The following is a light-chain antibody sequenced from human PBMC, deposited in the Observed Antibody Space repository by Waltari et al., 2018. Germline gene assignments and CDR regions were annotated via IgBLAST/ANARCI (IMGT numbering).Light chain of an antibody. V-gene: IGLV10-54*04. CDR2: RNT. CDR1: SNNVGNQG. J-gene: IGLJ1*01. Sequence: QAGLTQPPSVSKGLRQTATLTCPGNSNNVGNQGAAWLQQHQGHPPKLLSYRNTNRPAGISERFSASRSGNTASLTITGLQPEDEADYYCSAWDISLTAHVFGSGTKVTVL. CDR3: SAWDISLTAHV.